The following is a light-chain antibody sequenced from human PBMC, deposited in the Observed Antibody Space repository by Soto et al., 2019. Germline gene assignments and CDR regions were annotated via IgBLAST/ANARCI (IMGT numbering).Light chain of an antibody. Sequence: EIVLTQSPGTLSFSAGERATLSCRASQTVSASNIVWYQQSPGQAPRLLIYGASTTATDIPVRFSGSGTESDFTLTSSRLEHDDFAVYYWQFYWSSPTFGGGTKVEIK. CDR3: QFYWSSPT. V-gene: IGKV3-20*01. CDR2: GAS. J-gene: IGKJ4*01. CDR1: QTVSASN.